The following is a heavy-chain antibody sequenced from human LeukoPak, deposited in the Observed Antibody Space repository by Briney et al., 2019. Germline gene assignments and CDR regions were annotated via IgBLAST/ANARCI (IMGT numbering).Heavy chain of an antibody. V-gene: IGHV4-4*07. CDR1: GGSISSYY. CDR2: INISGSS. CDR3: AREGGGPRSLDP. D-gene: IGHD6-25*01. J-gene: IGHJ5*02. Sequence: SETLSLTCTVSGGSISSYYWSWIRQPAGKGLEWIGRINISGSSNYNPSLRSRVNMSVDTSKNQLSLNLSSVTGADTAVYYCAREGGGPRSLDPWGQATLVTVSS.